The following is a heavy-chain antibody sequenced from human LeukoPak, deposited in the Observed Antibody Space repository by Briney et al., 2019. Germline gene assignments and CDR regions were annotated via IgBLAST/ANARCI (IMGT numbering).Heavy chain of an antibody. CDR3: AKEIWPTVTIPGRTYFDY. J-gene: IGHJ4*02. CDR2: IRYDGNNK. V-gene: IGHV3-30*02. CDR1: AFTFSRYG. D-gene: IGHD4-17*01. Sequence: GGSLRLSCAASAFTFSRYGMHWVRQAPGKGLEWVAFIRYDGNNKYYADSVKGRFTISRDNSKYTLYLQINSLRAEDTALYYCAKEIWPTVTIPGRTYFDYWGQGALVTVSS.